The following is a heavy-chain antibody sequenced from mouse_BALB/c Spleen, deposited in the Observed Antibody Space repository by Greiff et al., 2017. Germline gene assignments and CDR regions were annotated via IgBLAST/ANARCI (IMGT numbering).Heavy chain of an antibody. V-gene: IGHV3-6*02. CDR3: ARGGYFWYFDV. Sequence: EVKLMESGPGLVKPSQSLSLTCSVTGYSITSGYYWNWIRQFPGNKLEWMGYISYDGSNNYNPSLKNRISITRDTSKNQFFLKLNSVTTEDIATYYCARGGYFWYFDVWGAGTTVTVSS. CDR1: GYSITSGYY. CDR2: ISYDGSN. J-gene: IGHJ1*01. D-gene: IGHD2-3*01.